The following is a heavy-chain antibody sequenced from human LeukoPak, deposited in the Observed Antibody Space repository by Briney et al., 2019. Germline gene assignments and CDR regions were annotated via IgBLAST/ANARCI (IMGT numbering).Heavy chain of an antibody. CDR2: ISYDGSNK. Sequence: GGSLRLSCAASGFTFSSYAMHWVRQAPGKGLEWVAVISYDGSNKYYADSVKGRFTISRDNSKNTLYLQMNSLRAEDTAVYYCARAALGNYYYFDYWGQGTLVTASS. CDR3: ARAALGNYYYFDY. CDR1: GFTFSSYA. V-gene: IGHV3-30-3*01. J-gene: IGHJ4*02. D-gene: IGHD1-7*01.